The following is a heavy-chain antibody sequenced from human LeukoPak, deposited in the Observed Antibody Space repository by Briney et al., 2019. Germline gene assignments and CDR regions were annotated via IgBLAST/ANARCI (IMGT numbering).Heavy chain of an antibody. CDR1: GFTFSDYY. J-gene: IGHJ4*02. D-gene: IGHD3-22*01. Sequence: GGSLRLSCAASGFTFSDYYMSWIRQAPGKGLEWISYISSSSSYTNYADSVKGRFTISRDNAKNSLYLQMNSLRAEDTAVYYCAREKMIVVAFDYWGQGTLVTVSS. CDR2: ISSSSSYT. V-gene: IGHV3-11*06. CDR3: AREKMIVVAFDY.